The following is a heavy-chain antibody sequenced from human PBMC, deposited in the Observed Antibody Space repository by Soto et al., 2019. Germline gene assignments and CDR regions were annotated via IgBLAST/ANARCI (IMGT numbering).Heavy chain of an antibody. CDR3: AKDRNIVVVVAPLDY. CDR1: GFTFSSYG. Sequence: QVQLVESGGGVVQPGRSLRLSCAASGFTFSSYGMHWVRQAPGKRLEWVAVISYDGSNKYYADSVKGRFTISRDNYKNTLYLQMNSLRAEDTAVYYCAKDRNIVVVVAPLDYWGQGTLVTVSS. V-gene: IGHV3-30*18. J-gene: IGHJ4*02. CDR2: ISYDGSNK. D-gene: IGHD2-15*01.